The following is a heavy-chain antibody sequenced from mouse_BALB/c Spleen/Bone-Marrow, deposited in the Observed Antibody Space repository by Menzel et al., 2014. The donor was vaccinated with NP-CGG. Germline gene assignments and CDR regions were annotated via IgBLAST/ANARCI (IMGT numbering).Heavy chain of an antibody. D-gene: IGHD2-1*01. J-gene: IGHJ4*01. CDR1: GYSITGGYS. Sequence: EVHLVESGPDLVKPSQSLSLTCTVTGYSITGGYSWHWIRQFPGNKLEWMGYIRYSGSTNYNPSLKSRISITRDTSKNHFFLQLNSVTTEDTATYYCARRGDYYGNYADYWGQGTSVTVSS. CDR2: IRYSGST. CDR3: ARRGDYYGNYADY. V-gene: IGHV3-1*02.